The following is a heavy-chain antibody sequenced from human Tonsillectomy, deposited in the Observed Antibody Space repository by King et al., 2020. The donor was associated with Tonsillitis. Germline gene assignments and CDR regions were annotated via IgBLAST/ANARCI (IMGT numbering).Heavy chain of an antibody. J-gene: IGHJ6*02. D-gene: IGHD3-10*01. CDR2: IRSKAYGGTT. CDR3: TRGDGSGSYYNPYYYYGMDV. Sequence: EVQLVESGGGLVQPGRSLRLSCTASGFTFGDYAMSWFRQAPGKGLEWVGFIRSKAYGGTTEYAASVKGRFTISRDDSKSIAYLQMNSLKTEDTAVYYCTRGDGSGSYYNPYYYYGMDVWGQGTTVTVSS. CDR1: GFTFGDYA. V-gene: IGHV3-49*03.